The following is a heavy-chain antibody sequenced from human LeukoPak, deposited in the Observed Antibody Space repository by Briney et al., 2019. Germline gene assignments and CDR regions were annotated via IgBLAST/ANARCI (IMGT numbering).Heavy chain of an antibody. J-gene: IGHJ3*02. V-gene: IGHV4-30-2*01. CDR2: IYHSGST. D-gene: IGHD6-19*01. CDR1: GGSTSSGGYS. Sequence: SQTLSLTCAVSGGSTSSGGYSWSWIRQPPGKGLEWIGYIYHSGSTNYNPSLKSRVTISVDTSKNQFSLKLSSVTAADTAVYYCARHTTPQWLVPHDAFDIWGRGTMVTVSS. CDR3: ARHTTPQWLVPHDAFDI.